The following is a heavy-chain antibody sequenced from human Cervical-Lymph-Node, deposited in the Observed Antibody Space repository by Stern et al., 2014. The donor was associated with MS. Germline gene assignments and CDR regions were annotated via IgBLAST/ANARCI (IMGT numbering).Heavy chain of an antibody. Sequence: HDTLRESGPLLVKPTETLTLTSTVSGFSLSHVRMGVSWIRQPPWKTLEWLAHIFLNADKTHNTTLKGRLTISKDISKSQVILTMTHMDPADTATYYCARMMQHLAGDAFDIWGQGTMVSVSS. CDR3: ARMMQHLAGDAFDI. CDR1: GFSLSHVRMG. J-gene: IGHJ3*02. V-gene: IGHV2-26*01. CDR2: IFLNADK. D-gene: IGHD6-13*01.